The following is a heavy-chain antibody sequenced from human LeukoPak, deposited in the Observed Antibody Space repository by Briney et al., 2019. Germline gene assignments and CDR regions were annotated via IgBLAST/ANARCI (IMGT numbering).Heavy chain of an antibody. Sequence: GASVKVSCKASGYTFTGHYIHWVRQAPGQGLEWMGWINPKNAGTNYAQKFQGRVTMTEDTSTDTAYMELSSLRSEDTAVYYCATVLLNYYGSGSYYYFDYWGQGTLVTVSS. J-gene: IGHJ4*02. CDR3: ATVLLNYYGSGSYYYFDY. CDR2: INPKNAGT. V-gene: IGHV1-2*02. CDR1: GYTFTGHY. D-gene: IGHD3-10*01.